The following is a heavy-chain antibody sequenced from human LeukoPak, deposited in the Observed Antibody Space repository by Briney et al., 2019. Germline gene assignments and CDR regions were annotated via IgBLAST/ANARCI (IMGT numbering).Heavy chain of an antibody. CDR3: ARGWAVAGSFDY. Sequence: PGGSLRLSCAASGFTFSSYEMNWVRQAPGKGLEWVSYISSSGSTIYYADSVKGRFTISRDNAKSSLYLQMNSLRAEDTAVYYCARGWAVAGSFDYWGQGTLVTVSS. J-gene: IGHJ4*02. V-gene: IGHV3-48*03. D-gene: IGHD6-19*01. CDR1: GFTFSSYE. CDR2: ISSSGSTI.